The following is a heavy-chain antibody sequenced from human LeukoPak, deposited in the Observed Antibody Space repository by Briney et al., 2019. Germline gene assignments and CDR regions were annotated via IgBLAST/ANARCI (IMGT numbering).Heavy chain of an antibody. Sequence: SETLSLTCTVSGYPITAGYYWGWIRQAPGKGLEWLGSIFHTGHTYDNPSLKSPVTLSVDTSKNQFSLKLTSVTASDTALYYCATATPNIDYGIIEGFDYWGQGTLVTVSS. CDR3: ATATPNIDYGIIEGFDY. CDR1: GYPITAGYY. D-gene: IGHD4-17*01. V-gene: IGHV4-38-2*02. J-gene: IGHJ4*02. CDR2: IFHTGHT.